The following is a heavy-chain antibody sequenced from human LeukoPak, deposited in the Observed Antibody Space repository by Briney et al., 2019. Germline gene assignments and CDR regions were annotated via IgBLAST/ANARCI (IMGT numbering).Heavy chain of an antibody. J-gene: IGHJ4*02. CDR1: GDSISTYH. CDR3: ARDKQHSYGRYFDH. D-gene: IGHD5-18*01. Sequence: PSDTVSLTCSVSGDSISTYHWNWIRKSTRKGLEWIGYMQSTGNSKYNPSLRSRVTIFVDTSKSQVALILSSVTAADTAVYYCARDKQHSYGRYFDHWGQGALVTVSS. CDR2: MQSTGNS. V-gene: IGHV4-59*01.